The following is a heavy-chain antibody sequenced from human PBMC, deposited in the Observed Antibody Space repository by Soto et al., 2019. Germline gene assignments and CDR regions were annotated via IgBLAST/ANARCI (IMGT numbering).Heavy chain of an antibody. D-gene: IGHD3-22*01. CDR1: RGSISSTSNY. J-gene: IGHJ6*02. Sequence: SDTLSLTCTVSRGSISSTSNYACWIRQPPGKGLEWIGSIYYSGSTYYNPSLKSRVTLSVDTSKNQFSLKLSSVTAADTAVYYCARRLYYDSSGFEGGGMDVWGQGTTVT. CDR3: ARRLYYDSSGFEGGGMDV. CDR2: IYYSGST. V-gene: IGHV4-39*01.